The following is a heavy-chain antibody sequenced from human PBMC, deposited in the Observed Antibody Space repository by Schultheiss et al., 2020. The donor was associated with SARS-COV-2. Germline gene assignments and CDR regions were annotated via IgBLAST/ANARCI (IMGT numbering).Heavy chain of an antibody. CDR1: GFTFSSYG. CDR2: INHSGST. J-gene: IGHJ4*02. Sequence: GSLRLSCSASGFTFSSYGMHWVRQAPGKGLEWIGEINHSGSTNYNPSLKSRVTISVDTSKNQFSLKLSSVTAADTAVYYRARSLLLWFGELGYWGQGTLVTVSS. V-gene: IGHV4-34*01. D-gene: IGHD3-10*01. CDR3: ARSLLLWFGELGY.